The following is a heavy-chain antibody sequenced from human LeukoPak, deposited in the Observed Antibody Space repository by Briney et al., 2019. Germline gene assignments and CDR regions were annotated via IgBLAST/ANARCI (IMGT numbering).Heavy chain of an antibody. CDR3: AGVVAVTGTAVYFMDV. CDR1: GYMFTPYY. Sequence: GASVKVSCKASGYMFTPYYMHWVRQAPGQGLEWMGWINPNSGGTNYAQKFQGRVTMTSDTSISTAYMDLIRLRSDDTAGYYGAGVVAVTGTAVYFMDVWGKGTTVTVSS. V-gene: IGHV1-2*02. D-gene: IGHD6-19*01. J-gene: IGHJ6*03. CDR2: INPNSGGT.